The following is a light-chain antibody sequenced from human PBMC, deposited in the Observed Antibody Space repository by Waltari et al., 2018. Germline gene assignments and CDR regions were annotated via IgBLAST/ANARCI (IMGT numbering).Light chain of an antibody. Sequence: QSVLYNSNDKNYLAWYQQKPGQSPRLLIYWASTRESGVPDRFSGSGSGTDFTLTISNLQAEDVAVYYCQQYYRSRTFGQGTKVEIK. CDR1: QSVLYNSNDKNY. CDR2: WAS. J-gene: IGKJ1*01. CDR3: QQYYRSRT. V-gene: IGKV4-1*01.